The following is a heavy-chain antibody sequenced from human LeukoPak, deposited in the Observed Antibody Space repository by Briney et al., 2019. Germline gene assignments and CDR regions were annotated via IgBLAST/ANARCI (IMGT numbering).Heavy chain of an antibody. J-gene: IGHJ5*02. CDR1: GFIFSASA. V-gene: IGHV1-58*01. Sequence: GASVKVSCKSSGFIFSASAVQWVRQARGEPLEWIGWINVGTGDRNYAQSLQGRLTMTTDTSTSTAYMELRSLRSDDTAVYYCARAKKGLLWFGELFGCFDPWGQETLVTVSS. CDR2: INVGTGDR. CDR3: ARAKKGLLWFGELFGCFDP. D-gene: IGHD3-10*01.